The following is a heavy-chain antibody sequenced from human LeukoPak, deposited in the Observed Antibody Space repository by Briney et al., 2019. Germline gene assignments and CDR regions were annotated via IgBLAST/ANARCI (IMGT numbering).Heavy chain of an antibody. CDR2: IRYDGSNK. V-gene: IGHV3-30*02. Sequence: PGGSLRLSCAASGFTFSSYSMNWVRQAPGKGLEWVAFIRYDGSNKYYADSVKGRFTISRDNSKNTLYLQMNSLRAEDTAVYYCAKGYYCSSTSCHPRAEYFQHWGQGTLVTVSS. CDR3: AKGYYCSSTSCHPRAEYFQH. J-gene: IGHJ1*01. D-gene: IGHD2-2*01. CDR1: GFTFSSYS.